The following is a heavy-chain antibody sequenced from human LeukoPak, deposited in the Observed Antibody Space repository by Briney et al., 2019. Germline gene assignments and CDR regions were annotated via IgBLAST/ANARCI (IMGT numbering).Heavy chain of an antibody. J-gene: IGHJ6*03. CDR2: IIPLFGSA. D-gene: IGHD3-22*01. V-gene: IGHV1-69*13. CDR3: AVGDSDDTGSYYCRYSYKDV. Sequence: PVQVSCHASGGTFASYGIHLVRPAPGQGLQWMGGIIPLFGSANYAQKFQGRVTITPDVSTSKADIELSSLSSEATPGYSFAVGDSDDTGSYYCRYSYKDVWGKGTRVTISS. CDR1: GGTFASYG.